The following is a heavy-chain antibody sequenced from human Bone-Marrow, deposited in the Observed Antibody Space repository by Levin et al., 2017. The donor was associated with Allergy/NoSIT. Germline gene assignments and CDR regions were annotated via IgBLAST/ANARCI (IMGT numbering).Heavy chain of an antibody. CDR1: GGSISNSY. CDR2: IKNSGTT. V-gene: IGHV4-59*01. J-gene: IGHJ6*02. D-gene: IGHD5-12*01. CDR3: ASLGYTISYYDYAMDV. Sequence: SQTLSLTCSVSGGSISNSYWSWIRQAPGKGLEWSGYIKNSGTTKYNPSLNSRVTISADTSKNQVSLSLTSVTAADTAVYYCASLGYTISYYDYAMDVWGQGTTVTVSS.